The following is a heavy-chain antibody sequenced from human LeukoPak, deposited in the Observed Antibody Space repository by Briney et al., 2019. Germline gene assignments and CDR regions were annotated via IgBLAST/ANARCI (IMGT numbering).Heavy chain of an antibody. Sequence: GGSLRLSCAASGFTFSSNYMSWVRQAPGKGLEWVSVIYSGGSTYYADSVKGRFTISRDNSKNTLYLQMNSLRAEDTAVYYCAAGIGYCSSTSCPAPYYYYYMDVWGKGTTVTISS. J-gene: IGHJ6*03. V-gene: IGHV3-66*02. CDR1: GFTFSSNY. CDR3: AAGIGYCSSTSCPAPYYYYYMDV. CDR2: IYSGGST. D-gene: IGHD2-2*01.